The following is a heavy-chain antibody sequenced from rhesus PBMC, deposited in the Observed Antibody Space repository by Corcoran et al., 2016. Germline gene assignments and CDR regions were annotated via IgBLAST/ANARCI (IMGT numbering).Heavy chain of an antibody. CDR3: SRFDV. J-gene: IGHJ5-1*01. CDR2: ISSDGSNK. Sequence: EGQMVESGGDWVQPGGSVRLSCAASGFTFNIYGIHWVRQAPGKGLEWVAVISSDGSNKQYADSVRDRFTISRDNSRNIVYLQMNNLKLEDTAVYYCSRFDVWGPGVLVIVSS. V-gene: IGHV3-54*02. CDR1: GFTFNIYG.